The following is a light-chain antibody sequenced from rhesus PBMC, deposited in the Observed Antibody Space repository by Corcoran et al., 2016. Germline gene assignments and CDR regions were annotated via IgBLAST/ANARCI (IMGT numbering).Light chain of an antibody. J-gene: IGKJ2*01. Sequence: DIQMTQSPSSLSASVGDRVTITCQASQGIRNNLAWIQQKRGKVPKFLIYKASSLQSGFPSRFSGSGSGTDFTLTISGLMPEDFATYYCQHVYGTPDSFGQGTKVEVK. CDR1: QGIRNN. CDR3: QHVYGTPDS. CDR2: KAS. V-gene: IGKV1-25*01.